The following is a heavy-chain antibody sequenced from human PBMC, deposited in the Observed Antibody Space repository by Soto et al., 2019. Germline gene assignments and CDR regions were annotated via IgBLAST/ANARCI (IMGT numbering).Heavy chain of an antibody. Sequence: GGSLRLSCAASGFTFRSFTMNWVRQAPGKGLEWVSTISSNSAYIYYTDALRGRFTISRDNAKSSLHLQMNSLRAEDTAVYYCTRDASRDSSARGWFDPWGPGTLVTVSS. CDR2: ISSNSAYI. V-gene: IGHV3-21*01. CDR1: GFTFRSFT. J-gene: IGHJ5*02. D-gene: IGHD6-13*01. CDR3: TRDASRDSSARGWFDP.